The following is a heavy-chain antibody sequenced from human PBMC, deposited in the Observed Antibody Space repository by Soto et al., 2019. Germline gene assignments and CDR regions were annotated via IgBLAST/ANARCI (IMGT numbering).Heavy chain of an antibody. V-gene: IGHV3-33*01. J-gene: IGHJ6*02. D-gene: IGHD5-12*01. CDR3: ARDLFYSGYDFCGMDV. CDR1: GFTFSSYG. Sequence: HPGGSLRLSCAASGFTFSSYGMHWVRQAPGKGLEWVAVIWYDGSNKYYADSVKGRFTISRDNSKNTLYLQMNSLRAEDTAVYYCARDLFYSGYDFCGMDVWGQGTTVTVSS. CDR2: IWYDGSNK.